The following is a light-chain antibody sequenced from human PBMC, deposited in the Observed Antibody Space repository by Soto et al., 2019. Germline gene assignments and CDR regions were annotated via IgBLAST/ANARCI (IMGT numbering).Light chain of an antibody. CDR2: KVS. CDR1: QSLAYSDGNTY. V-gene: IGKV2-30*01. CDR3: MQCTHWPPYS. J-gene: IGKJ2*03. Sequence: DVVMTQSPLSLPVTLGQPASISCRSSQSLAYSDGNTYLNWFQQRPGQSPRRLIYKVSNRDSGVPDRFSGSGSGTDFTLKISRVEAEDVGVYYCMQCTHWPPYSFGQGTKLAIK.